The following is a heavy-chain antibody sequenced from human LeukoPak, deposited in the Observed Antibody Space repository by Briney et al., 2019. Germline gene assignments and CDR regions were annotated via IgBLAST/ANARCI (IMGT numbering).Heavy chain of an antibody. CDR2: ISGSGGST. CDR3: AKDRACGQWNCQGSDY. J-gene: IGHJ4*02. D-gene: IGHD1-7*01. Sequence: GGSLRLSCAASGFTFSSYAMSWVRQAPGKGLEWVSAISGSGGSTYYADSVKGRFTISRDNSKNTLYLQMNNLRAEDTAEYYCAKDRACGQWNCQGSDYWGQGTLVTVSS. V-gene: IGHV3-23*01. CDR1: GFTFSSYA.